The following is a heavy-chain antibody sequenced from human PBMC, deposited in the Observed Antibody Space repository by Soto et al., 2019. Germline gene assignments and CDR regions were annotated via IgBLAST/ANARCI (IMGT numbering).Heavy chain of an antibody. V-gene: IGHV3-13*01. D-gene: IGHD3-10*01. CDR1: GFTVSSYD. CDR2: LGAGGDT. CDR3: ARGTMVRGTLDPGISGPSHY. Sequence: EVQLVESGGGLVQPGGSLRLACAASGFTVSSYDMHWVRHVTGKGLEWVSTLGAGGDTYFPDSVKGRFTISRENAKNSLYLQMNNLGAGDTAVYYCARGTMVRGTLDPGISGPSHYWGQGTLVAVSS. J-gene: IGHJ4*02.